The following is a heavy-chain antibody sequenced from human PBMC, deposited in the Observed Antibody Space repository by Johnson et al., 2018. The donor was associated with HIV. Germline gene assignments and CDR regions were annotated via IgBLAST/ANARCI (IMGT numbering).Heavy chain of an antibody. J-gene: IGHJ3*02. CDR3: ARDRPSKWLRSNDDAFDI. D-gene: IGHD5-12*01. Sequence: QVQLVESGGGVVQPGGSLRLSCAASGFTFSSYAMHWVRQAPGKGLEWVAVISYDGCNKYYADSVKGRFTISRDNSKNTLYLQMNSLRAEDTAVYYCARDRPSKWLRSNDDAFDIWGQGTMVTVSS. CDR1: GFTFSSYA. V-gene: IGHV3-30-3*01. CDR2: ISYDGCNK.